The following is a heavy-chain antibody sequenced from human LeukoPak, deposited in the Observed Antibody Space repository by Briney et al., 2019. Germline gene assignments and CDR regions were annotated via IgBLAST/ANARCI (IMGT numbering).Heavy chain of an antibody. V-gene: IGHV3-9*01. CDR3: AKDKLAVAGTGVYFDY. Sequence: GGSLRLSCAASGFTFDDYAMHWVRQAPGKGLEWVSGISWNSGSIGYADSVEGRFTISRDNAKNSLYLQMNSLRAEDTALYYCAKDKLAVAGTGVYFDYWGQGTLVTVSS. J-gene: IGHJ4*02. D-gene: IGHD6-19*01. CDR1: GFTFDDYA. CDR2: ISWNSGSI.